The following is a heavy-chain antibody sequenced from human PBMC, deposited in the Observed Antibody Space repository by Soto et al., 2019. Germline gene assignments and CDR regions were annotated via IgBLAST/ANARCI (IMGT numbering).Heavy chain of an antibody. CDR2: FFYTGST. Sequence: QVQLQVSGPGLVKPSATLSLSCTVSTGSSDSFYWSWIRQSPGKGLEWIGYFFYTGSTNHNPSLKGRVTISLDMSSSQFSLSLTSVTAADTAMYYCARSRDGYNLNPIDQWGQGLLVTVSS. V-gene: IGHV4-59*01. D-gene: IGHD5-12*01. CDR3: ARSRDGYNLNPIDQ. J-gene: IGHJ4*02. CDR1: TGSSDSFY.